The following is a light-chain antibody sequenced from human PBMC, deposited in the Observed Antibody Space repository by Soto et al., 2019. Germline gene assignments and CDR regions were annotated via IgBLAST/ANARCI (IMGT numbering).Light chain of an antibody. J-gene: IGKJ2*01. CDR2: KAS. V-gene: IGKV1-5*03. CDR1: ESVSVW. CDR3: QQYHSLYT. Sequence: DIQMTQSPSTLSASVGDRVTITCRASESVSVWLAWYQQNPGKAPKLLIYKASTLESGVPSRFSGSGSGTEFTLTVSSLQPDEFATYYCQQYHSLYTFGQGTKLEIK.